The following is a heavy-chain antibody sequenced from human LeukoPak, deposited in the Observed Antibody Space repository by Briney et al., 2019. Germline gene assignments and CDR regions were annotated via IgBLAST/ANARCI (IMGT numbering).Heavy chain of an antibody. J-gene: IGHJ4*02. CDR1: GFTFSTYA. Sequence: PGGSLRLSCAASGFTFSTYAMSWVRQAPGKGLEWVSAISGSGGSTYYADSVKGRFTISRDNSKNTLYLQMNSLRAEDTAVYYCAKDLSSGTMIPPYYFDYWGQGTLVTVSS. CDR2: ISGSGGST. D-gene: IGHD3-22*01. V-gene: IGHV3-23*01. CDR3: AKDLSSGTMIPPYYFDY.